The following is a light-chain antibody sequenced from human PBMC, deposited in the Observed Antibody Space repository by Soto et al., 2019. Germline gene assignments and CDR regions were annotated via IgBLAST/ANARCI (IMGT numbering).Light chain of an antibody. CDR2: AAS. Sequence: DIQITQSPSSVSASVGDRVTITCRASQGISSWLAWYQQNPGKAPKLLIYAASSLQSGVPSRFSGSGAGTDCTLTISSLQPEDVETDFCQQANSFTRTFGGGTKVDIK. CDR3: QQANSFTRT. J-gene: IGKJ4*01. CDR1: QGISSW. V-gene: IGKV1-12*01.